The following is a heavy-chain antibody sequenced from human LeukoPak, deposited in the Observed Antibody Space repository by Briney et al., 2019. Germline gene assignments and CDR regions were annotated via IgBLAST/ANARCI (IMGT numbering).Heavy chain of an antibody. CDR2: ISGTGRST. D-gene: IGHD5-12*01. J-gene: IGHJ4*02. CDR3: ARERYGDYDSDFDY. Sequence: GGSLRLSCAASGFTFSNSAMSWVRQAPGKGLEWVSAISGTGRSTFYADSVKGRFTISRDNSKITLYLQINGLRAEDTALYYCARERYGDYDSDFDYWGQGTLVTVSS. CDR1: GFTFSNSA. V-gene: IGHV3-23*01.